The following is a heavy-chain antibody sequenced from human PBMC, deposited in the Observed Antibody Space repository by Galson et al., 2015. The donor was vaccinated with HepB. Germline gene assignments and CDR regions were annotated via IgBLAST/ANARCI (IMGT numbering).Heavy chain of an antibody. J-gene: IGHJ5*02. D-gene: IGHD3-16*01. Sequence: SLRLSCAGSGFIFHHHAMAWIRQAPGKGLEWVSGINGRGSTRSYSDAVKGRFSISRDNSKDTVFLQMDNLRAEDTAVYYCVKEGSWFGGDWFDPWGQGALVTVS. CDR1: GFIFHHHA. V-gene: IGHV3-23*01. CDR3: VKEGSWFGGDWFDP. CDR2: INGRGSTR.